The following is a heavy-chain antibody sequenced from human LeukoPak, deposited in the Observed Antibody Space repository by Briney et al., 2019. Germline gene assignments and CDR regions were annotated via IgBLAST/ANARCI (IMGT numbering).Heavy chain of an antibody. CDR2: INSDGSST. D-gene: IGHD3-22*01. V-gene: IGHV3-74*01. Sequence: HPGGSLRLSCAASGFTFSSYWMHWVRQAPGKGLVWVSRINSDGSSTSYADSVKGRFTISRDNAKNTLYLQMNSLRAEDTAVYYCARSGITMIVGRVGWFDPWGQGTLVTVSS. CDR1: GFTFSSYW. CDR3: ARSGITMIVGRVGWFDP. J-gene: IGHJ5*02.